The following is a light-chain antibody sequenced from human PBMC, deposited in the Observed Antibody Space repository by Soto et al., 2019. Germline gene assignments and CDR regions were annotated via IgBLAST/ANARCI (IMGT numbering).Light chain of an antibody. J-gene: IGKJ1*01. Sequence: EIVLTQSPGTLSLSPGERATLSCRASQSVSSSYLAWYQQKPGQAPRLLIYGASSRATGIPDRFSGSGSGTDFTLTISRLEPEDFAVYYCQHYGYPQWTFGQGTKVDNK. V-gene: IGKV3-20*01. CDR1: QSVSSSY. CDR3: QHYGYPQWT. CDR2: GAS.